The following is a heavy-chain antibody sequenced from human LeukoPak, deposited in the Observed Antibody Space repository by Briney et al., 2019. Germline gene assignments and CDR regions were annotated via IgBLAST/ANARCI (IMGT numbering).Heavy chain of an antibody. V-gene: IGHV4-59*01. Sequence: SETLSLTCTVSGGSISSYYWSWIRQSPGKGLEWIGHSHYSGSTNHNPSLKSRVTISVDTPKNQFSLKLSSVTAADTAVYYCARVVRIAAADYFDYWGQGTLVTVSS. CDR1: GGSISSYY. CDR2: SHYSGST. J-gene: IGHJ4*02. D-gene: IGHD6-13*01. CDR3: ARVVRIAAADYFDY.